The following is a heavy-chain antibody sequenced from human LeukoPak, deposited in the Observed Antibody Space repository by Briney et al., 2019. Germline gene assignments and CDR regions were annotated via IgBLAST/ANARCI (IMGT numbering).Heavy chain of an antibody. J-gene: IGHJ2*01. CDR3: ARELLRYFDL. Sequence: GGSLRLSCAASGFTFSSYSMNWVRQAPGKGLEWVSSISSSSSYIYYAHSVKGRFTISRDNAKNSLYLQMNSLRAEDTAVYYCARELLRYFDLWGRGTLVTVSS. D-gene: IGHD2-15*01. CDR1: GFTFSSYS. V-gene: IGHV3-21*01. CDR2: ISSSSSYI.